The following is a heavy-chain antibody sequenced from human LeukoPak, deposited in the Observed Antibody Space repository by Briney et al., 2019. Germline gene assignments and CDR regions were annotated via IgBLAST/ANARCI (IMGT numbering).Heavy chain of an antibody. CDR3: ARDVWYDSRVRTFDY. J-gene: IGHJ4*02. CDR2: IWYDGSNK. Sequence: GGSLRLPCAASGFTFSSYGMHWVRQAPGKGLEWVAVIWYDGSNKYYADSVKGRFTISRDNSKNTLYLQMNSLRAEDTAVYYCARDVWYDSRVRTFDYWGQGTLVTVSS. V-gene: IGHV3-33*01. D-gene: IGHD3-22*01. CDR1: GFTFSSYG.